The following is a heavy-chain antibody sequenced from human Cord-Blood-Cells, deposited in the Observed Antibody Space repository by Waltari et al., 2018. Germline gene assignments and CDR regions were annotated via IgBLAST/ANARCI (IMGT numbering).Heavy chain of an antibody. CDR1: GGSISSRSYY. CDR2: IYYSGST. V-gene: IGHV4-39*01. J-gene: IGHJ4*02. D-gene: IGHD3-3*01. CDR3: ARLTYYDFWSGYYFDY. Sequence: QLQLQESGPGLVKPSETLSLTCTVPGGSISSRSYYWGWIRQPPGKGLEWIGSIYYSGSTYYNPSLKSRVTISVDTSKNQFSLKLSSVTAADTAVYYCARLTYYDFWSGYYFDYWGQGTLVTVSS.